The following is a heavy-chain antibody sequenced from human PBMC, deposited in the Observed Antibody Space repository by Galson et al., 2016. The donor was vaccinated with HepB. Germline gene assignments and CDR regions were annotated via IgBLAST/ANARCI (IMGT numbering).Heavy chain of an antibody. D-gene: IGHD6-25*01. V-gene: IGHV4-59*01. CDR3: ARDASSGSYYYYGMDV. Sequence: SETLSLTCTVSGDSISSSYWNWIRQPPGKGLEWIGYVYYGGSTNNDPSLKSRVTISLDTSKNQFSLELSSVTAADTAVYYCARDASSGSYYYYGMDVWGPGTTVTVSS. J-gene: IGHJ6*02. CDR2: VYYGGST. CDR1: GDSISSSY.